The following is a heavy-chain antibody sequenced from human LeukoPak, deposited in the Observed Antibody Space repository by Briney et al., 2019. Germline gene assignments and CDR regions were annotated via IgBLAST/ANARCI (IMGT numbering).Heavy chain of an antibody. CDR1: GFTFSSSA. CDR3: AKSGYNRFDY. J-gene: IGHJ4*02. Sequence: GGSLRLSCAASGFTFSSSAMSWVRQAPGKGLEWVSNISGSGSGGSTYYEDSVKGRFTISRDNSKNTLYLQMNSLRAEDTAVYYCAKSGYNRFDYWGQGTLVTVSS. CDR2: ISGSGSGGST. V-gene: IGHV3-23*01. D-gene: IGHD5-24*01.